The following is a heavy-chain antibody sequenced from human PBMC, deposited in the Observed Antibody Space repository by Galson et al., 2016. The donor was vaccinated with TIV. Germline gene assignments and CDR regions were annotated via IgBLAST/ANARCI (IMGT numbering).Heavy chain of an antibody. Sequence: SVKVSCKASGYTFTNYGISWVRQAPGQGLEWMRWIGTYNGDRRYAQKFQDRVTMTTDTSNSTAYLEVRSLRSDDTAVYYCARDVRGTWTNMDQWGQGTLVTVSS. CDR2: IGTYNGDR. CDR1: GYTFTNYG. V-gene: IGHV1-18*01. D-gene: IGHD1/OR15-1a*01. CDR3: ARDVRGTWTNMDQ. J-gene: IGHJ4*02.